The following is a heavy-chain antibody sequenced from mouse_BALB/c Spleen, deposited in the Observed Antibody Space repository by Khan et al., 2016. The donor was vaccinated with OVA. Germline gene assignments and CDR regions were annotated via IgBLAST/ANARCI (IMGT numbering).Heavy chain of an antibody. D-gene: IGHD1-1*01. CDR1: GFNIKDTY. Sequence: EVQLQESGSSLFPPGASVKFSCTASGFNIKDTYMHWVKQRPEQGLEWIGRIDPANGYTKYDPKFQGKAAITADTSSNTAYLQLSSLTSEDPAVYYCASGVLRGIYAMDYLGQGTSVTVSS. V-gene: IGHV14-3*02. CDR2: IDPANGYT. J-gene: IGHJ4*01. CDR3: ASGVLRGIYAMDY.